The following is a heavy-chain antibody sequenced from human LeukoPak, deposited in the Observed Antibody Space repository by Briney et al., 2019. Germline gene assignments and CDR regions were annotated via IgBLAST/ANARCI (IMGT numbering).Heavy chain of an antibody. CDR1: GFTFTTYW. Sequence: GGSLRLSCAASGFTFTTYWMTWVRHAPGKGLEWVSYISSSGSTIYYADSVKGRFTISRDNAKNSLYLQMNSLRAEDTAMYYCAREQMIYNAFDIWGQGTMVTVSS. V-gene: IGHV3-48*04. CDR2: ISSSGSTI. CDR3: AREQMIYNAFDI. J-gene: IGHJ3*02. D-gene: IGHD2-8*01.